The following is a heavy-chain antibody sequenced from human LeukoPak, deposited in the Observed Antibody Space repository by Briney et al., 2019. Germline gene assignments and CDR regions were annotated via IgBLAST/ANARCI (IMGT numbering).Heavy chain of an antibody. Sequence: SQTLSLTCTVPGDSVSSGGYYWTWIRQHPGKGLEWIGYISNRGTTSYNPSLESRVSISVDTSNNQFSLRLNSVTAADTAVYYCARDVVVTASPDAFDIWGQGTMVTVSS. CDR1: GDSVSSGGYY. V-gene: IGHV4-31*03. CDR3: ARDVVVTASPDAFDI. J-gene: IGHJ3*02. CDR2: ISNRGTT. D-gene: IGHD2-21*02.